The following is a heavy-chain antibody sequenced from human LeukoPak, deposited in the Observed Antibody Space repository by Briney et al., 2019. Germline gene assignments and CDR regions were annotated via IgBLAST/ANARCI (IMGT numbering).Heavy chain of an antibody. CDR3: ARVVCGDCYYFDY. D-gene: IGHD2-21*02. J-gene: IGHJ4*02. CDR1: GYTFTSYY. V-gene: IGHV1-46*01. CDR2: INPSGGST. Sequence: ASVKVSCTASGYTFTSYYMHWVRQAPRQGLEWMGIINPSGGSTSYAQKFQGRATMTRDTSTSTVYMELSSLRSEDTAVYYCARVVCGDCYYFDYWGQGTLVTVSS.